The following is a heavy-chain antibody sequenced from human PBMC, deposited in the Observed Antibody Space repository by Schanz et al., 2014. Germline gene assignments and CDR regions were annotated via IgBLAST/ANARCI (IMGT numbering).Heavy chain of an antibody. Sequence: QVQLVQSGTEVKKPGASMKISCKAFGYYFGGFGISWVRQAPGQGFEWMGWIGAFQGNTKYAQKFQHRVTLTSDTSASTAYMELRSLRPDDTAVYYCLRANPTQHVVLPDALRYWGQGTLVTVSS. D-gene: IGHD2-2*01. CDR3: LRANPTQHVVLPDALRY. V-gene: IGHV1-18*01. J-gene: IGHJ4*02. CDR2: IGAFQGNT. CDR1: GYYFGGFG.